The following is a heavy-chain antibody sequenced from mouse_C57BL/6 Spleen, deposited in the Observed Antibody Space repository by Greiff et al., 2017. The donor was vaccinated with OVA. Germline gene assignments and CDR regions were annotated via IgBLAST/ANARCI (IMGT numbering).Heavy chain of an antibody. V-gene: IGHV1-64*01. D-gene: IGHD1-1*01. CDR1: GYTFTSYW. CDR2: IHPNSGST. CDR3: ARAELRYYAMDY. Sequence: QVQLQQPGAELVKPGASVKLSCKASGYTFTSYWMHWVKQRPGQGLEWIGMIHPNSGSTNYNEKFKSKATLTVDKSSSTAYMQISSLTSEDSAVYYCARAELRYYAMDYWGQGTSVTVSS. J-gene: IGHJ4*01.